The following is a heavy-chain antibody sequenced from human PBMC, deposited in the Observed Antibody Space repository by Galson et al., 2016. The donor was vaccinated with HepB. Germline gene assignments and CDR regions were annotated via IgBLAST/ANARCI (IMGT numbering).Heavy chain of an antibody. J-gene: IGHJ4*02. V-gene: IGHV1-18*01. CDR1: GYTFTSYG. D-gene: IGHD3/OR15-3a*01. CDR3: ARDSRGLVTLH. Sequence: SVKVSCKASGYTFTSYGISWVRQAPGQGLEWMGWISAHDGYTYSAQKFQGRVTLTTDTSTSTAYMELRSLRSDDTAVYYCARDSRGLVTLHWGQGTLVTVSS. CDR2: ISAHDGYT.